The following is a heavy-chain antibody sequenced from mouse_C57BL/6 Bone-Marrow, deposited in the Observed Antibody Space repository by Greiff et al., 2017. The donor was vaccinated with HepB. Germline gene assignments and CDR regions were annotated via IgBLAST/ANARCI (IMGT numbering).Heavy chain of an antibody. CDR3: ARDRGLLYYFDY. CDR2: INYDGSST. D-gene: IGHD2-3*01. Sequence: DVHLVESEGGLVQPGSSMKLSCTASGFTFSDYYMAWVRQVPEKGLEWVANINYDGSSTYYLDSLKSRFIISRDNAKNILYLQMSSLKSEDTATYYCARDRGLLYYFDYWGQGTTLTVSS. V-gene: IGHV5-16*01. J-gene: IGHJ2*01. CDR1: GFTFSDYY.